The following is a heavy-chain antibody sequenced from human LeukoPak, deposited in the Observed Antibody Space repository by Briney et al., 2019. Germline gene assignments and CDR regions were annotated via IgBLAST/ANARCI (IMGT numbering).Heavy chain of an antibody. D-gene: IGHD6-13*01. CDR1: GGSISSYY. CDR3: ARGGKAGLAY. CDR2: ISHSGSP. V-gene: IGHV4-34*01. J-gene: IGHJ4*02. Sequence: SETLSLTCTVSGGSISSYYWSWIRQPPGKGLEWIGEISHSGSPDYNPSLKSRVTISVDTSKNQFSLKLSSVTAADTAVYYCARGGKAGLAYWGQGTLVTVSS.